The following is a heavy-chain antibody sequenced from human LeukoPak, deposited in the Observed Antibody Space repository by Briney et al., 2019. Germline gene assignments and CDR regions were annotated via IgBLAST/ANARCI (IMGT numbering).Heavy chain of an antibody. CDR1: GXTFSSYA. D-gene: IGHD3-22*01. CDR3: AREGSRYYYDSSGYNMEFDY. Sequence: GRSLRLSCAASGXTFSSYAMHWVRQAPGKGLESVAVISYDGSNKYYADSVKGRFTISRDNSKNTLYLQMNSLRADDTAVYYCAREGSRYYYDSSGYNMEFDYWGQGTLVTVSS. J-gene: IGHJ4*02. CDR2: ISYDGSNK. V-gene: IGHV3-30-3*01.